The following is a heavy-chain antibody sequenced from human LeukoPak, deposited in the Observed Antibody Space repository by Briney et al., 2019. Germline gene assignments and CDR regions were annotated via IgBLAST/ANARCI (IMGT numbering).Heavy chain of an antibody. CDR1: GYTFTAYF. CDR2: MNPDSGGT. Sequence: ASVKVFCKASGYTFTAYFIHWVRQAPGQGLEWVGWMNPDSGGTNSAQKFQGRVTMTRDTSSSTAYMELSRLTSDDTAVYYCARDVPGYSSEFDFWGQGTLVTVSS. D-gene: IGHD6-19*01. CDR3: ARDVPGYSSEFDF. V-gene: IGHV1-2*02. J-gene: IGHJ4*02.